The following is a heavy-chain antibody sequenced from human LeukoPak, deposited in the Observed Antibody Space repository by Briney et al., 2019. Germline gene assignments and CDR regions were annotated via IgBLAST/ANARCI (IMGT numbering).Heavy chain of an antibody. CDR3: TGSEAVAAHDH. CDR1: GFTFSNAW. J-gene: IGHJ4*02. Sequence: KPGGSLRLSCAASGFTFSNAWVSWVRQAPGKGLEWVGRIKSKTDGGTTDYAAPVKGRFTISRDDSKNTLYLQMNSLKTEDTAVYYCTGSEAVAAHDHWGQGTLVTVSS. V-gene: IGHV3-15*01. CDR2: IKSKTDGGTT. D-gene: IGHD6-19*01.